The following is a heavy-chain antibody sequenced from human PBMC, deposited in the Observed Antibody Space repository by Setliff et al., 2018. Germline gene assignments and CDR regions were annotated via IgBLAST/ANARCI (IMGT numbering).Heavy chain of an antibody. J-gene: IGHJ4*01. CDR1: GGTFSSYA. Sequence: SVKVSCKASGGTFSSYAISWVRQAPGQGLEWMGRIIPIFGTANYAQKFQGRVTITADKSTSTACMELSSLRSEDTAVYYCATKDYDTSGYYRPFGFWGQGTLVTVSS. V-gene: IGHV1-69*06. CDR2: IIPIFGTA. D-gene: IGHD3-22*01. CDR3: ATKDYDTSGYYRPFGF.